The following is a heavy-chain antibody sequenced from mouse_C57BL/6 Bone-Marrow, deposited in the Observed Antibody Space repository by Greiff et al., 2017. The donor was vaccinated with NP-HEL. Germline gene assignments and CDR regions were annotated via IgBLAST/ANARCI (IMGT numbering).Heavy chain of an antibody. J-gene: IGHJ4*01. CDR1: GFNIKDDY. CDR2: IDPENGDT. CDR3: TNWYYAMDY. Sequence: EVQLQQSGAELVRPGASVKLSCTASGFNIKDDYMHWVKQRPEQGLEWIGWIDPENGDTEYASKFPGTATITADTSSNTANLQLSSLTSEDTAVYYWTNWYYAMDYGGQGTSVTVSS. V-gene: IGHV14-4*01. D-gene: IGHD4-1*01.